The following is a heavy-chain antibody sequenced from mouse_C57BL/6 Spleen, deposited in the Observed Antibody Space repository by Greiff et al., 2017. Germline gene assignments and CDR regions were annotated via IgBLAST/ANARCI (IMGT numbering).Heavy chain of an antibody. CDR2: IDPETGGT. J-gene: IGHJ2*01. D-gene: IGHD1-1*01. CDR1: GYTFTDYE. V-gene: IGHV1-15*01. Sequence: QVQLQQSGAELVRPGASVTLSCKASGYTFTDYEMHWVKQTPVHGLEWIGAIDPETGGTAYNQKFKGKAILTADKSSSTAYMELRSLTSEDSAVYYCTRGPPYYGSSYNDFDYWGQGTTLTVSS. CDR3: TRGPPYYGSSYNDFDY.